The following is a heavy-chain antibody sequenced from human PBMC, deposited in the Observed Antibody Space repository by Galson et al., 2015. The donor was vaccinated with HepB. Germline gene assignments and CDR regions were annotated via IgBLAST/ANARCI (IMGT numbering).Heavy chain of an antibody. CDR2: VDPEDGET. CDR1: GYTFTDYY. J-gene: IGHJ6*02. CDR3: ATPSITLQGGMDV. V-gene: IGHV1-69-2*01. D-gene: IGHD3-3*02. Sequence: VKVSCKVSGYTFTDYYMHWVQQAPGKGLEWMGLVDPEDGETIYAEKFQGRVTITADTSTDTVYMELSSLRSEDTAVYYCATPSITLQGGMDVWGQGTTVTVSS.